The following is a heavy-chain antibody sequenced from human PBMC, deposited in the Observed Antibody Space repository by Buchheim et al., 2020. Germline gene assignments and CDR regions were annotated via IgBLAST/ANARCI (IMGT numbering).Heavy chain of an antibody. D-gene: IGHD1-20*01. V-gene: IGHV1-46*01. Sequence: QVQLVQSGAEVKKPGASVKVSCKASGFTFTSYYMHWVRQAPGQGLEWMGIINPSGGSTSYAQKFQGRVTMTRDTSTSTVYMELSSLRSEDTAVYYCALPGGANWNDLYYYYGMDVWGQGTT. CDR2: INPSGGST. CDR3: ALPGGANWNDLYYYYGMDV. J-gene: IGHJ6*02. CDR1: GFTFTSYY.